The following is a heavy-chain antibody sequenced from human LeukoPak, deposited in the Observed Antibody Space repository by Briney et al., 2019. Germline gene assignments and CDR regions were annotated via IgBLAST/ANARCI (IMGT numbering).Heavy chain of an antibody. CDR3: ARGLTAGFDY. J-gene: IGHJ4*02. Sequence: SETLSLTCTVSGASISAHYWSWIRQPPGKGLEYIGDVYYTGTTNYNPSLKSRVTMSVDTSKNQFSLRLSSVTAADTAVYYCARGLTAGFDYWGQGTLVTVSS. CDR2: VYYTGTT. V-gene: IGHV4-59*11. CDR1: GASISAHY. D-gene: IGHD1-14*01.